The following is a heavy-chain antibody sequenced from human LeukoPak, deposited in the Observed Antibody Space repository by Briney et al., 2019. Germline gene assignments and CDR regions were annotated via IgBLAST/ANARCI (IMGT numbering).Heavy chain of an antibody. CDR3: AREFPLMLYGEFDY. Sequence: PGGSLRLSCAASGFTFSSYSMNWVRQAPGRGREWVSYISSSRSNIFYADSVKGRFTISRENAKNSLYLQMNSLRAEDTAVYYCAREFPLMLYGEFDYWGQGTLVTVSS. CDR1: GFTFSSYS. D-gene: IGHD2-8*01. J-gene: IGHJ4*02. V-gene: IGHV3-48*01. CDR2: ISSSRSNI.